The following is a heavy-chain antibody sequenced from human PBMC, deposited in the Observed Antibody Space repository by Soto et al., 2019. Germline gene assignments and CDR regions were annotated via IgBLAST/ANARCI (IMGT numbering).Heavy chain of an antibody. V-gene: IGHV4-39*01. J-gene: IGHJ6*03. CDR2: IYYSGST. CDR3: ATSVVPRGPYYMDV. Sequence: SETLSLTCTVSGGSISSSIYYWGWIRQPPGKGLEWIGSIYYSGSTYYNPSLKSRVTISVDTSKNQFSLKLSSVTAADTAVYYCATSVVPRGPYYMDVWGKGTTVTVSS. D-gene: IGHD2-2*01. CDR1: GGSISSSIYY.